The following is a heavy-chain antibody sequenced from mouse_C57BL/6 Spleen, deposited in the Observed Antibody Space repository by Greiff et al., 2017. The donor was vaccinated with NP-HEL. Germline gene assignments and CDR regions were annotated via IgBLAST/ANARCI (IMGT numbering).Heavy chain of an antibody. CDR2: ISYDGSN. J-gene: IGHJ4*01. CDR3: AVYYDYDVDAMDY. Sequence: EVQLQQSGPGLVKPSQSLSLTCSVTGYSITSGYYWNWIRQFPGNKLEWMGYISYDGSNNYNPSLKNRISITRDTSKNQFFLKLNSVTTEDTATYYCAVYYDYDVDAMDYWGQGTSVTVSS. CDR1: GYSITSGYY. V-gene: IGHV3-6*01. D-gene: IGHD2-4*01.